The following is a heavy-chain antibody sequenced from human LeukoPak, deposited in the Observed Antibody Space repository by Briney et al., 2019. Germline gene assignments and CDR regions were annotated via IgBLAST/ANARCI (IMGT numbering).Heavy chain of an antibody. V-gene: IGHV3-23*01. J-gene: IGHJ5*02. CDR3: AKDRRVLLWLGGGGSWFDP. CDR1: GFTFSSYA. Sequence: GGSLRLSCAASGFTFSSYAMSWVRQAPGKGLEWVSAISGSGGSTYYADSVKGRFTISRDNSKNTLYLQMNSLRAEDTAVYYCAKDRRVLLWLGGGGSWFDPWGQGTLVTVSS. CDR2: ISGSGGST. D-gene: IGHD3-10*01.